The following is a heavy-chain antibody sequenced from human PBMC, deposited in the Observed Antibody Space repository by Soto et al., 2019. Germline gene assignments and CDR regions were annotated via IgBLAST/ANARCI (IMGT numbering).Heavy chain of an antibody. D-gene: IGHD6-6*01. V-gene: IGHV4-59*01. J-gene: IGHJ4*02. Sequence: PSETLSLTCTFSGGSIISYYWIWIRQPPGKGLEWIGDIHYSGSTNYNPSLKSRVTISTDTSKNQFSLNLSSVTAADTAVYYCARDPISARPFFDYWGQGTLVTVSS. CDR3: ARDPISARPFFDY. CDR2: IHYSGST. CDR1: GGSIISYY.